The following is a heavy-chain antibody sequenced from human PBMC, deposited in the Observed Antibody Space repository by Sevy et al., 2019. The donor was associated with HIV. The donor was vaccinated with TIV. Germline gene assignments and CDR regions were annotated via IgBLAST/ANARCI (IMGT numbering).Heavy chain of an antibody. J-gene: IGHJ3*02. Sequence: SETRSLTCTVSGGSISSYYWSWIRQPAGKGLEWIGRIYTSGSTNYNPSLKSRVTMSVDTSKNQCSRKLSSVTAADTAVYYCARGAIFGVVIISDAFDIWGQGTMVTVSS. V-gene: IGHV4-4*07. CDR1: GGSISSYY. CDR2: IYTSGST. CDR3: ARGAIFGVVIISDAFDI. D-gene: IGHD3-3*01.